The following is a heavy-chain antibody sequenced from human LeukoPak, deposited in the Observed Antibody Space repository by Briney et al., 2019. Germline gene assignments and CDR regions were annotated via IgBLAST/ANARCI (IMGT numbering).Heavy chain of an antibody. CDR3: ARDSGLITLNYCSSTSCTRGNAFDI. Sequence: ASVRVSCKASGGTFSSYAISWVRQAPGQGLEWMGGIIPIFGTANYAQKFQGRVTITADESTSTAYMELSSLRSEDTAVYYCARDSGLITLNYCSSTSCTRGNAFDIWGQGTMVTVSS. D-gene: IGHD2-2*01. J-gene: IGHJ3*02. V-gene: IGHV1-69*01. CDR1: GGTFSSYA. CDR2: IIPIFGTA.